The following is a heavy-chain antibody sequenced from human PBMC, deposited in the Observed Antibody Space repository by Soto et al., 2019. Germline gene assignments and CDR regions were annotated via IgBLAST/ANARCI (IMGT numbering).Heavy chain of an antibody. V-gene: IGHV3-66*01. CDR2: IYSGGST. D-gene: IGHD4-17*01. Sequence: EVQLVESGGGLVQPGGSLRLSCAASGFTVSSNYMSWVRQAPGKGLEWVSVIYSGGSTYYADSVKGRFTISRDNSKNTLYLQMNSLRAEDTAVYYCGRDYGDFYFDYWGQGTLVTVSS. CDR3: GRDYGDFYFDY. J-gene: IGHJ4*02. CDR1: GFTVSSNY.